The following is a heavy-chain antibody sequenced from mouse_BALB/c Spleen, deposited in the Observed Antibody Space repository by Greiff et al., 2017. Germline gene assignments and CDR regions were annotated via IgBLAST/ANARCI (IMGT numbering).Heavy chain of an antibody. CDR3: ARAYYGNYGFYYAMDY. CDR1: GFTFSSYG. J-gene: IGHJ4*01. CDR2: ISSGGSYT. D-gene: IGHD2-10*01. Sequence: EVQVVESGGDLVKPGGSLKLSCAASGFTFSSYGMSWVRQTPDKRLEWVATISSGGSYTYYPDSVKGRFTISRDNAKNTLYLQMSSLKSEDTAMYYCARAYYGNYGFYYAMDYWGQGTSVTVSS. V-gene: IGHV5-6*01.